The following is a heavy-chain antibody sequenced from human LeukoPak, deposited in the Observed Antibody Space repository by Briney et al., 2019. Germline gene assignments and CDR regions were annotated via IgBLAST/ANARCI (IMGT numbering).Heavy chain of an antibody. CDR2: ISSSGSTI. CDR3: ATNWNDDYYYGMDV. V-gene: IGHV3-11*01. Sequence: PGGSLRLSCAASGFTFSDYYMSWIRQAPGKGLEWVSYISSSGSTIYYADPVKGRFTISRDNAKNSLYLQMNSLRAEDTAVYYCATNWNDDYYYGMDVWGQGTTVTVSS. J-gene: IGHJ6*02. D-gene: IGHD1-20*01. CDR1: GFTFSDYY.